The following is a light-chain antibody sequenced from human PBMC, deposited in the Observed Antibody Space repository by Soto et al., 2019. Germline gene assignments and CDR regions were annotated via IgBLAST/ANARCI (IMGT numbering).Light chain of an antibody. Sequence: EIILTQSPDTLSLSPGERATLSCRASQTVTSTYLAWYQQRPGQAPRLLIYGASNRATGIPDRFSGSGSGTDFTLTISRLEPEDFAVYYCQHYHSSPWTFGQGTKVDIK. J-gene: IGKJ1*01. CDR1: QTVTSTY. CDR2: GAS. V-gene: IGKV3-20*01. CDR3: QHYHSSPWT.